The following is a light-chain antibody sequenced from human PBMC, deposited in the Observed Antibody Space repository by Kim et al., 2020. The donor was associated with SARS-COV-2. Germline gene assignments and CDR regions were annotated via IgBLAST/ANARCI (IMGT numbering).Light chain of an antibody. V-gene: IGKV3-15*01. J-gene: IGKJ4*01. CDR1: QSVGTY. CDR2: SAS. CDR3: QQYKNWPPLT. Sequence: EVVMTQSPATLSVSPGGRATLFCRASQSVGTYLAWYQQRPGQAPRLLIYSASTRATGIPARFSGSGSGTEFTLAISSLQSEDFALYYCQQYKNWPPLTFGGGTKLEI.